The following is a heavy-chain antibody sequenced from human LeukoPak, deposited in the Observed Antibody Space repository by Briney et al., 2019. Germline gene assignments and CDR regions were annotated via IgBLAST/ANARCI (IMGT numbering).Heavy chain of an antibody. CDR3: ARDSLPVYYYDTSGPDYFDY. CDR1: GGSISSSSYS. D-gene: IGHD3-22*01. CDR2: FYYSGST. Sequence: SETLSLTCTVSGGSISSSSYSWDWIRQPPGKGLEWIGSFYYSGSTYYNPSLKSRVTISVDTSKNQFSLKLSSVTAADTAVYYCARDSLPVYYYDTSGPDYFDYWGQGTLVTVSS. V-gene: IGHV4-39*07. J-gene: IGHJ4*02.